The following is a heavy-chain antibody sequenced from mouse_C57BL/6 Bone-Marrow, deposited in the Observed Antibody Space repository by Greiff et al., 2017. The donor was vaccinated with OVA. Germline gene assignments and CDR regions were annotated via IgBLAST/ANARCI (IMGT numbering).Heavy chain of an antibody. CDR1: GYTFTSYG. CDR3: ARYITTVTYY. D-gene: IGHD1-1*01. Sequence: QVQLQQSGAELARPGASVKLSCKASGYTFTSYGISWVKQRTGQGLEWIGEIYPRSGNHYYNEKFKGKATMTADKSSSTAYIVLRSLTSDDSAVYFCARYITTVTYYWGQGTTLTVSS. J-gene: IGHJ2*01. CDR2: IYPRSGNH. V-gene: IGHV1-81*01.